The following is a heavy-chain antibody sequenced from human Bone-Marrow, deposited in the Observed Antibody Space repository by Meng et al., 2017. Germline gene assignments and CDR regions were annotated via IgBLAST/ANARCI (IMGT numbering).Heavy chain of an antibody. CDR1: GGSISSSSSY. CDR3: ARDCPSPFRWFDP. CDR2: IYYSGST. Sequence: HRQGAGPGLVNPSETLSLTCTVSGGSISSSSSYWGWIRHPPGKGLEWIGSIYYSGSTYYNPSLKSRVTISVDTSKNQFSLKLSSVTAADTAVYYCARDCPSPFRWFDPWGQGTLVTVSS. J-gene: IGHJ5*02. V-gene: IGHV4-39*07.